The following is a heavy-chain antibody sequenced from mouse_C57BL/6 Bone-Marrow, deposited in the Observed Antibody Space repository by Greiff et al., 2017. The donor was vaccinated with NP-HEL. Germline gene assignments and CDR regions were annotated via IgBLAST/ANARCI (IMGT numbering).Heavy chain of an antibody. Sequence: VQLQQSGPELVKPRASVKMSCKASGYTFTDYNMHWVKQSHGKSLEWIGYINPNNGGTSYNQKFKGKATLTVNKSSSTAYMELRSLTSEDSAVYYCARGDYYGSSYGAWFAYWGQGTLVTVSA. D-gene: IGHD1-1*01. CDR3: ARGDYYGSSYGAWFAY. V-gene: IGHV1-22*01. J-gene: IGHJ3*01. CDR1: GYTFTDYN. CDR2: INPNNGGT.